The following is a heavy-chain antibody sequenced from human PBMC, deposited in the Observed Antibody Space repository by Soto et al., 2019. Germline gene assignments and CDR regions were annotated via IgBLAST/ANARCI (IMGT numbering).Heavy chain of an antibody. CDR2: INHSGST. J-gene: IGHJ5*02. CDR3: ARGRMIVVQLYNWFDP. D-gene: IGHD3-22*01. CDR1: GGSFSGYY. Sequence: SETLSLTCAVYGGSFSGYYWSWIRQPPGKGLEWIGEINHSGSTNYNPSLKSRVTISVDTSNNQFSLKLSSVTAADTAVYYCARGRMIVVQLYNWFDPWGQGALVTVSS. V-gene: IGHV4-34*01.